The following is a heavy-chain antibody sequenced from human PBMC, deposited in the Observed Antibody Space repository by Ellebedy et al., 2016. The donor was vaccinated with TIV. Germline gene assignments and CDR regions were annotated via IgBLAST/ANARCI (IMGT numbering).Heavy chain of an antibody. J-gene: IGHJ3*01. CDR2: ISHDGKDT. CDR3: ATDYIGNSGAYDT. CDR1: GFTFSRYG. V-gene: IGHV3-30*03. Sequence: GESLKISCAVSGFTFSRYGFHWVRQAPGEGLAWVAAISHDGKDTFYAASVKSRFTISRDNSMKTVNVEMNSLRPEDTAVYFCATDYIGNSGAYDTWGQGTLVIVSS. D-gene: IGHD4-23*01.